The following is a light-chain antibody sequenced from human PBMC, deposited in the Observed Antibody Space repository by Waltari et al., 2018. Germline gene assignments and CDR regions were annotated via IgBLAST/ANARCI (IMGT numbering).Light chain of an antibody. CDR1: QTIYSTY. V-gene: IGKV3-20*01. CDR3: QQYAISLT. CDR2: DTS. J-gene: IGKJ4*01. Sequence: EIVLTQSPGTLSLSPGERATLSCRASQTIYSTYLAWYQQRPGQAPRLLIYDTSSRAPGIPDRFIGSGSVTDFTLTISSLESEDCAVYYCQQYAISLTFGGGSKVEIK.